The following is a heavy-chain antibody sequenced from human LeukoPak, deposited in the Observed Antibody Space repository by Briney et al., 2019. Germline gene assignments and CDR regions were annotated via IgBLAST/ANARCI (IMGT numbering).Heavy chain of an antibody. Sequence: GRSLRLSCAASGFTFSLYAMHWVRQAPGKGLEWVAFISYDGNNKYYADSVKGQFTISRDNSKNTLYLQMNSLRAEDTAVYYCAKDQGLRYFDLDHWGQGTLVTVSS. V-gene: IGHV3-30*18. CDR1: GFTFSLYA. J-gene: IGHJ4*02. CDR3: AKDQGLRYFDLDH. CDR2: ISYDGNNK. D-gene: IGHD3-9*01.